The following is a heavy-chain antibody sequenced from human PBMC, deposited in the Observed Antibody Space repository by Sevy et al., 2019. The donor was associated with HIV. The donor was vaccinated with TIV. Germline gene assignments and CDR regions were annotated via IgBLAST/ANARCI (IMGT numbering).Heavy chain of an antibody. CDR1: GFTFAKYS. CDR2: FSFGCGRI. V-gene: IGHV3-23*01. CDR3: AREGCTQPHDY. D-gene: IGHD2-8*01. Sequence: GGSLRLSCAASGFTFAKYSMRWVRQAPGKGLEWVSTFSFGCGRINYADSVKGRFTISRDDSKNTLCLQMNSLRAEDTATYFCAREGCTQPHDYWGQGTLVTVSS. J-gene: IGHJ4*02.